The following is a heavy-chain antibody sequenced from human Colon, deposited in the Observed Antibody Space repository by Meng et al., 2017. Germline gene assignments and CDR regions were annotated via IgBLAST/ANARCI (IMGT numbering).Heavy chain of an antibody. V-gene: IGHV3-30*04. CDR2: IANNGSKT. J-gene: IGHJ4*02. CDR3: ASERTPLAAAGTELDY. CDR1: GFTFSSYA. D-gene: IGHD6-13*01. Sequence: GGSLRLSCAASGFTFSSYAMHWVRQAPGKGLEWVAVIANNGSKTYYADSVKGRFTICRDNSKNTLYLQMNSLRAEDTAVYYCASERTPLAAAGTELDYWGQGTLVTVSS.